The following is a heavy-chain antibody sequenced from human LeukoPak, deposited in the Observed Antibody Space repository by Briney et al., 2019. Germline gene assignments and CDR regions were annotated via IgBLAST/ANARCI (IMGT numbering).Heavy chain of an antibody. CDR3: ARAYTVALRYEAY. D-gene: IGHD3-16*01. Sequence: GGSRRLSCVASGFSFGSYYMHWVRQAPGKGLVWVSRINIDGSDTNYADSVKGRFTISRDNTRSTLYLQMDSLRAEDTAVYYCARAYTVALRYEAYWGQGTLVTVSS. J-gene: IGHJ4*02. V-gene: IGHV3-74*01. CDR2: INIDGSDT. CDR1: GFSFGSYY.